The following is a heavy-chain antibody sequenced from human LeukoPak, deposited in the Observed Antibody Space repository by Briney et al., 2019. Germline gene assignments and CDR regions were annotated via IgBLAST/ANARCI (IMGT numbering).Heavy chain of an antibody. CDR2: ISFDGVKT. J-gene: IGHJ6*02. CDR1: GFTFSSYG. D-gene: IGHD6-13*01. CDR3: AKDRGSSSAAYGMDV. V-gene: IGHV3-30*18. Sequence: GGSLRLSCAAPGFTFSSYGMHWVRQAPGKGLESVALISFDGVKTDYADSVKSRFTISRDSSQNTLYLQMNSLRAEDTAVYYCAKDRGSSSAAYGMDVWGQGTTVTVSS.